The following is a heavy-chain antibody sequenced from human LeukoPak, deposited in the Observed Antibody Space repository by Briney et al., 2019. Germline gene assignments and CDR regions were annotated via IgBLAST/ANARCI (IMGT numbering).Heavy chain of an antibody. CDR3: ITPLPYSAQ. D-gene: IGHD2-21*01. V-gene: IGHV3-15*07. Sequence: LGGSLRLSCAASGFPFSNAYMNWVRQAPGKGLEWVGRIKPKTDGETTEYAAPVKGRFSISRDDSKNMLYLQMNSLKTEDTAVYYCITPLPYSAQGGQGTLVTVSS. CDR1: GFPFSNAY. CDR2: IKPKTDGETT. J-gene: IGHJ4*02.